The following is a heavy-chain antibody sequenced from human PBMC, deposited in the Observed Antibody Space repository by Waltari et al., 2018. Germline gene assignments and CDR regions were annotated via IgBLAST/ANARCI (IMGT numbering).Heavy chain of an antibody. CDR3: ARTIVQGKYYMDV. CDR2: IDCSDSYT. V-gene: IGHV5-10-1*01. D-gene: IGHD3-22*01. CDR1: GYSFTTPW. J-gene: IGHJ6*03. Sequence: EVQLVQSGAEVGKPGESLRIACQASGYSFTTPWITWVRQVPGKGLEWMGRIDCSDSYTNYSPSFQGHVALSVDESISTAYLQWSSLKASDTAIYYCARTIVQGKYYMDVWGKGTMVTVSS.